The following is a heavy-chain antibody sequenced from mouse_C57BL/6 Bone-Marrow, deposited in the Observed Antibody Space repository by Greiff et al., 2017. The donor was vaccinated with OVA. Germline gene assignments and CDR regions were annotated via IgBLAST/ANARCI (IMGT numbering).Heavy chain of an antibody. J-gene: IGHJ4*01. D-gene: IGHD3-2*02. CDR3: ARRQLRVQGYAMDY. Sequence: QVQLQQPGAELVKPGASVKMSCKASGYTFTSYWITWVKQRPGQGLEWIGDIYPGSGSTNYNEKFKSKATLTVDTSSSTAYMQLSSLTSEDSAVYYGARRQLRVQGYAMDYWGQGTSVTVSS. V-gene: IGHV1-55*01. CDR1: GYTFTSYW. CDR2: IYPGSGST.